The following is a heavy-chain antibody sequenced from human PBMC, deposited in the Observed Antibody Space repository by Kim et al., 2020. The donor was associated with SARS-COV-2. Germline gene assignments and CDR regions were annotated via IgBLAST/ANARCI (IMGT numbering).Heavy chain of an antibody. CDR1: GVSIIGFY. V-gene: IGHV4-59*08. J-gene: IGHJ5*02. Sequence: SETLSLTCSVSGVSIIGFYWAWVRQPPGKGLEWIAYIFSNGGSAYNPSLKGRGIVSIDTSKSQFSLMLQAVSAADTAMYYCARLPPGAPFATWGRGIQVT. D-gene: IGHD3-10*01. CDR2: IFSNGGS. CDR3: ARLPPGAPFAT.